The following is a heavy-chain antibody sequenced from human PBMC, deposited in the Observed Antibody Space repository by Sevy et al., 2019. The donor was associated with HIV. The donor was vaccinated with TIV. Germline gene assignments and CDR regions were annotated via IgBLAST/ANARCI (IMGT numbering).Heavy chain of an antibody. J-gene: IGHJ3*02. CDR1: GYTFTSYY. CDR2: INPSGGST. D-gene: IGHD6-6*01. CDR3: ARVGRIAARPTSDAFDI. V-gene: IGHV1-46*03. Sequence: ASVKVSCKASGYTFTSYYMHWVRQAPGQGLEWMGIINPSGGSTSYGQKFQGGVTMTRDTSTSTVYMELSSLRSEDTAVYYCARVGRIAARPTSDAFDIWGQRTMVTVSS.